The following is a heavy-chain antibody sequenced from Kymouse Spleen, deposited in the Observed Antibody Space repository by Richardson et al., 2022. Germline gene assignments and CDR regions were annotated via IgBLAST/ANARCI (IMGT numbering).Heavy chain of an antibody. CDR3: ARVELELPFDY. J-gene: IGHJ4*02. CDR1: GGSFSGYY. Sequence: QVQLQQWGAGLLKPSETLSLTCAVYGGSFSGYYWSWIRQPPGKGLEWIGEINHSGSTNYNPSLKSRVTISVDTSKNQFSLKLSSVTAADTAVYYCARVELELPFDYWGQGTLVTVSS. D-gene: IGHD1-7*01. CDR2: INHSGST. V-gene: IGHV4-34*01.